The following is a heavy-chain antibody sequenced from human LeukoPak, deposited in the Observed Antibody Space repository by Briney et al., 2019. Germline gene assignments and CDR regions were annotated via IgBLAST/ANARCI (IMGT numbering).Heavy chain of an antibody. CDR2: IIPIFGTA. D-gene: IGHD5-12*01. J-gene: IGHJ3*02. CDR3: ASAGPGSDAFDI. CDR1: GGTFSSYA. Sequence: SVKVSCKASGGTFSSYAISWVRQAPGQGLEWMGGIIPIFGTANYAQKFQGRVTITADESTSTAYMELSGLGSEDTAVYYCASAGPGSDAFDIWGQGTMVTVSS. V-gene: IGHV1-69*13.